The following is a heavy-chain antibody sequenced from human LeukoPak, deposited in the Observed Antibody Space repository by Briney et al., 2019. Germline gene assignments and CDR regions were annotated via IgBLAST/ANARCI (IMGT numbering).Heavy chain of an antibody. J-gene: IGHJ6*02. D-gene: IGHD6-19*01. CDR2: ISYDGSNK. V-gene: IGHV3-30*04. Sequence: GRSLRLSCAASGFTFSSYAMHWVRQAPGKGLEWEAVISYDGSNKYYADSVKGRFTISRDNSKNTLYLQMDSLRAEDTAVYYCAKLPSSGWPLAYYYYGMDVWGQGTTVTVSS. CDR1: GFTFSSYA. CDR3: AKLPSSGWPLAYYYYGMDV.